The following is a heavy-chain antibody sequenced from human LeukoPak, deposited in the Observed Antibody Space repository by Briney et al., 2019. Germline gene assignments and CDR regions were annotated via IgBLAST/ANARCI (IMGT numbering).Heavy chain of an antibody. J-gene: IGHJ5*02. V-gene: IGHV4-34*01. D-gene: IGHD6-19*01. Sequence: PSETLSLTCAVYGGSFSGYYWSWIRQPPGKGLEWIGEINHSGSTNYNPSLKSRVTISVDTSKNQFSLKLSSVTAADTAVYYCARGDGVAADPWGQGTLVTVSS. CDR2: INHSGST. CDR3: ARGDGVAADP. CDR1: GGSFSGYY.